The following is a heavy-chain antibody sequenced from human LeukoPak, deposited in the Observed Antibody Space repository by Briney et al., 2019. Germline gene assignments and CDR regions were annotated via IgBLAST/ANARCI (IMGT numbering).Heavy chain of an antibody. Sequence: PGRSLRLSCAASGFTFSSCGMHWVRQAPGKGLEWVAVIWYDGSNKYYADSVKGRFTISRDNSKNTLYLQMNSLRAEDTAVYYCAREQNRIAAAGLFDYWGQGTLVTVSS. CDR3: AREQNRIAAAGLFDY. J-gene: IGHJ4*02. V-gene: IGHV3-33*01. CDR2: IWYDGSNK. D-gene: IGHD6-13*01. CDR1: GFTFSSCG.